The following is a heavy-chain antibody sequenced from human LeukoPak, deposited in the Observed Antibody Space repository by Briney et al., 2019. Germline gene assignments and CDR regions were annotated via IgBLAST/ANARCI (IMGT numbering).Heavy chain of an antibody. Sequence: GRSLRLSCAASGFTFRSYAIHWVRQAPGKGLEWVAVISYDGSNKYYADSVKGRFTISRDNSKNTLYLQMNSLRAEDTAVYYCAKDQIKGRYSYGYMIDYWGQGTLVTVSS. CDR1: GFTFRSYA. J-gene: IGHJ4*02. V-gene: IGHV3-30-3*01. CDR2: ISYDGSNK. D-gene: IGHD5-18*01. CDR3: AKDQIKGRYSYGYMIDY.